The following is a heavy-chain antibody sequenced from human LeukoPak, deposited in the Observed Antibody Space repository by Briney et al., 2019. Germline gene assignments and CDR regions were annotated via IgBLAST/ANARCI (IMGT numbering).Heavy chain of an antibody. CDR2: INHSGST. D-gene: IGHD6-13*01. V-gene: IGHV4-34*01. J-gene: IGHJ4*02. CDR3: SIAAAIDY. CDR1: GGSFSGYY. Sequence: SETLSLTCAVYGGSFSGYYWSWIRQPPGKGLEWIGEINHSGSTNYNPSLKSRVTISVDTSKNQFSLKLSSMTAADTAVYYCSIAAAIDYWGQGTLVTVSS.